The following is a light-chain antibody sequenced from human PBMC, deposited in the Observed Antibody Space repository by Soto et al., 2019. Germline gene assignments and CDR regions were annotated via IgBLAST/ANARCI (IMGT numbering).Light chain of an antibody. CDR3: QQRSNWPAT. CDR2: DAS. CDR1: QSVSSY. Sequence: EIVLTQSPATLSLSPGERATLSCRASQSVSSYLAWYQQKPGQAPRLLIYDASNRATGIPARFSGSGSRTDFTLSSSSLEPEDFAVYYCQQRSNWPATFGQGTKLEIK. J-gene: IGKJ2*01. V-gene: IGKV3-11*01.